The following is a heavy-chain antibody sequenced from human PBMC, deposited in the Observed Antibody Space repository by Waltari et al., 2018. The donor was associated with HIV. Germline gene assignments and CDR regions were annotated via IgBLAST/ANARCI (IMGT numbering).Heavy chain of an antibody. V-gene: IGHV4-59*01. D-gene: IGHD3-10*01. CDR3: ARYGSGHRHFGY. CDR2: LYSSGSD. J-gene: IGHJ4*02. Sequence: QVQLQESGPGLLKPSETLSLTCSVSGDSMTSYYWAWFRQPPGKWLDWRGYLYSSGSDSYSPSLQSRLTSSVDTSKNQFSLKLTSVTAADTAVYYCARYGSGHRHFGYWGQGALVIVSS. CDR1: GDSMTSYY.